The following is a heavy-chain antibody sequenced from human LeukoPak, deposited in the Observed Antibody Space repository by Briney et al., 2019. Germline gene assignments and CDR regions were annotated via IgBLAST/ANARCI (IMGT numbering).Heavy chain of an antibody. D-gene: IGHD5-12*01. CDR1: GFTFINYW. CDR2: INQDGSKE. CDR3: VRDGGVSDYDLLDH. Sequence: GGSLTLSCVASGFTFINYWMTWVRQAPGKGLDGVAVINQDGSKEYYMDSVKARFTISRDNAKNSVSLQMNSLRAEDTAVYYCVRDGGVSDYDLLDHWGEGTLVTVSS. V-gene: IGHV3-7*01. J-gene: IGHJ5*02.